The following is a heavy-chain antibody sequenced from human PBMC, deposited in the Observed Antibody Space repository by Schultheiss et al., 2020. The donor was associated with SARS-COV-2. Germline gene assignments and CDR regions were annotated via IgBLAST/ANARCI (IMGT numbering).Heavy chain of an antibody. CDR3: ARDPGHFDL. V-gene: IGHV3-21*01. CDR1: GFTFSSYS. CDR2: ISSSSSYI. J-gene: IGHJ2*01. Sequence: GSLRLSCAASGFTFSSYSMNWVRQTPGRGLEWVSSISSSSSYIYYADSVKGRFTISRDNSKNTLYLQMNSLRAEDTAVYYCARDPGHFDLWGRGTLVTVSS.